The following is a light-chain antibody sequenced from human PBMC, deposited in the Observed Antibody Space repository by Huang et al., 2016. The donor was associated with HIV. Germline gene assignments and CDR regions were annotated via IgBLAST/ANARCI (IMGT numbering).Light chain of an antibody. CDR3: QQSFSTLWT. V-gene: IGKV1-39*01. Sequence: DIQMTQSPSSLSASVGDRVTITCRASQSISSYLNWYQQKPGKAPKLVIYAATSWQSGVPSRFSGSGSGTDFTLTISSLQPEDFATYYCQQSFSTLWTFGQGTKVEIK. J-gene: IGKJ1*01. CDR1: QSISSY. CDR2: AAT.